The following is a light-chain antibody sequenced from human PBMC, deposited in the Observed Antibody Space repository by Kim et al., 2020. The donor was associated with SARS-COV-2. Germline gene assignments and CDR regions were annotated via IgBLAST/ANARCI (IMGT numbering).Light chain of an antibody. V-gene: IGKV1-5*03. CDR1: EDTGIL. J-gene: IGKJ2*01. CDR2: EAS. CDR3: QHYSRFPYT. Sequence: DIQMTQSPSTLSASVGDRVTISCRASEDTGILLAWYQQKPGKAPKLLIYEASLLETGVPSRFSGSGFGTGFTLTISSLQPDDFATYYCQHYSRFPYTCGQGTKLEI.